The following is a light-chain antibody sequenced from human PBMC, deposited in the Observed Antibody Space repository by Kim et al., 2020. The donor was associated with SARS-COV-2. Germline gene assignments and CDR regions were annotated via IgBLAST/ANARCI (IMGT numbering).Light chain of an antibody. CDR3: QQYGSPPET. Sequence: SPGERATLSCRPSQSVDSNYLAWYQQKTGQAPRLLIYGASTRATGIPDRFSGSGSGTDFTLTISRLEPEDFAVYYCQQYGSPPETFGQGTKVDIK. CDR1: QSVDSNY. J-gene: IGKJ1*01. V-gene: IGKV3-20*01. CDR2: GAS.